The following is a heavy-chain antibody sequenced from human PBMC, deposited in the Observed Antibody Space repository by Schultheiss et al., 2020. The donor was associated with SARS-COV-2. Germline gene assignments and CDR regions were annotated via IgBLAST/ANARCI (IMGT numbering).Heavy chain of an antibody. V-gene: IGHV4-39*02. CDR2: IYYSGST. Sequence: GSLSLTCTVSGGSISSSSYYWGWIRQPPGKGLEWIGSIYYSGSTYYNPSLKSRVTISVDTSKNQFSLKLSSVTAADTAVYYCARDAPHCSGGSCYNWFDPWGQGTLVTVSS. CDR3: ARDAPHCSGGSCYNWFDP. J-gene: IGHJ5*02. D-gene: IGHD2-15*01. CDR1: GGSISSSSYY.